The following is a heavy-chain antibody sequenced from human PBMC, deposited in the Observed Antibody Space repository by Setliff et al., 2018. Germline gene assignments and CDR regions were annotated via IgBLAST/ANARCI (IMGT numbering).Heavy chain of an antibody. Sequence: HPSETLSLTCTVSSGSISSDNYYWGWIRQPPGKGLEWIGTLSYNGNAYYTPSLKSRVTISIDTSKNQFSLKLSSVTAADTAVYYCARHTIAMSTIISYFDYWGQGTLVTVSS. CDR3: ARHTIAMSTIISYFDY. CDR1: SGSISSDNYY. J-gene: IGHJ4*02. V-gene: IGHV4-39*01. D-gene: IGHD3-10*01. CDR2: LSYNGNA.